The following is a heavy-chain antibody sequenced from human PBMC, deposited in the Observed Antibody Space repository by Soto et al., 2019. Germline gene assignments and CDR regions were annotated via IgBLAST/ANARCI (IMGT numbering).Heavy chain of an antibody. J-gene: IGHJ6*02. CDR1: GGSISSYY. D-gene: IGHD3-10*02. V-gene: IGHV4-59*08. CDR2: IYYSGST. Sequence: PSETLSLTCTVSGGSISSYYWSWIRQPPGKGLEWIGYIYYSGSTNYNPSLKSRVTISVDTSKNQFSLKLSSVTAADTAVYYCARGTLFGELLNSDSDHQYRMDVRGQGTTVTVSS. CDR3: ARGTLFGELLNSDSDHQYRMDV.